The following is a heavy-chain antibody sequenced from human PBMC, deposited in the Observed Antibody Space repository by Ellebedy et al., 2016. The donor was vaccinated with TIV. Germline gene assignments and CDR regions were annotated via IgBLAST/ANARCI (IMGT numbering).Heavy chain of an antibody. V-gene: IGHV3-48*02. D-gene: IGHD6-13*01. CDR1: GFSFSSYG. CDR3: GRDRYNRSWRGRGGEYLQY. Sequence: GGSLRLSCATSGFSFSSYGMNWVRQAPGKGLEWIAYISSGTPTISYADSVRGRFTISRDKANNSLYLQMNSLRDEDTAVYFCGRDRYNRSWRGRGGEYLQYWGQGTLVTVSS. CDR2: ISSGTPTI. J-gene: IGHJ1*01.